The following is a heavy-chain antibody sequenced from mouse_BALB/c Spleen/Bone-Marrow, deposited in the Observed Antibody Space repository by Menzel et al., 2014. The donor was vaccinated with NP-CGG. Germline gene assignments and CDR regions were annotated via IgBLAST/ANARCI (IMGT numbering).Heavy chain of an antibody. CDR3: ARDVPLYDVGYFDY. CDR1: GFTFSSFG. J-gene: IGHJ2*01. V-gene: IGHV5-17*02. CDR2: ISSGSSTI. D-gene: IGHD2-14*01. Sequence: EVKLMESGGGLVQPGGSRKLSCAASGFTFSSFGMHWVRQAPEKGLEWVAYISSGSSTIYYADTVKGRFTISRDNPKNTLFLQMTSLRSEDTALYYCARDVPLYDVGYFDYWGQGTTLTVS.